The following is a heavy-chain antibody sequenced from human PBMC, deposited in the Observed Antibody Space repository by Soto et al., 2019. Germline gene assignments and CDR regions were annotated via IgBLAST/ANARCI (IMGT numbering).Heavy chain of an antibody. D-gene: IGHD3-10*01. CDR3: ASDLSGRADV. V-gene: IGHV3-74*01. J-gene: IGHJ6*02. CDR2: MDEDGGTT. Sequence: GGSLRLSCAASGFTFSSYWMHWVRQVPGKGLVWVSRMDEDGGTTDYADSVKGRFTISRDNAKNTLYPQMNSLRVEDTAVYYCASDLSGRADVWGQGTTVTVSS. CDR1: GFTFSSYW.